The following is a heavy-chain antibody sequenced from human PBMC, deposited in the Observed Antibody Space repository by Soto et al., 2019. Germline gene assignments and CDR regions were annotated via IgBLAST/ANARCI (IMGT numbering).Heavy chain of an antibody. Sequence: QVQLLQSGAEVKKPGASVNVSGKASGYTFTSYDINWVRKATGQGLAWMGWMNPNSGNTGYAQKFQGRVTMTRNTSISTAYMELRSLRAEDTAVYYCAREKVGANDYWGQGTLVTVSS. CDR1: GYTFTSYD. CDR2: MNPNSGNT. CDR3: AREKVGANDY. V-gene: IGHV1-8*01. D-gene: IGHD1-26*01. J-gene: IGHJ4*02.